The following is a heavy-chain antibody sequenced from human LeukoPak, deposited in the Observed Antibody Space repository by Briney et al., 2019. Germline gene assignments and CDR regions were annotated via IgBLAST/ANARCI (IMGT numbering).Heavy chain of an antibody. J-gene: IGHJ4*02. CDR2: ISYDGSNK. CDR1: GFTFSSYA. CDR3: ARVWQQLAYFDY. V-gene: IGHV3-30-3*01. Sequence: PGGSLRLSCAASGFTFSSYAMHWVRQAPGKGLGWVAVISYDGSNKYYADSVKGRFTISRDNSKNTLYLQMNSLRAEDTAVYYCARVWQQLAYFDYWGQGTLVTVSS. D-gene: IGHD6-13*01.